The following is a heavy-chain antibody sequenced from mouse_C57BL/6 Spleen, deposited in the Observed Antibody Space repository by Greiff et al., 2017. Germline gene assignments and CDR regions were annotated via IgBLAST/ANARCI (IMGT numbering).Heavy chain of an antibody. CDR2: INPNNGGT. Sequence: VQLQQSGPELVKPGASVKISCKASGYTFTDYYMNWVKQSHGKSLEWIGDINPNNGGTSYNQKFKGKATLTVDKSSSTAYMELRSLTSEDSAVYYCARRGNYYGSSYWYFDGWGTGTTVTVSS. D-gene: IGHD1-1*01. CDR3: ARRGNYYGSSYWYFDG. V-gene: IGHV1-26*01. J-gene: IGHJ1*03. CDR1: GYTFTDYY.